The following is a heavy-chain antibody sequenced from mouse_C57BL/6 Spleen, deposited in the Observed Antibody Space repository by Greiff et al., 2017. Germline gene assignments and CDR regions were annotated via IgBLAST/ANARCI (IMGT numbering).Heavy chain of an antibody. CDR3: ARPPYYGSSFDY. CDR1: GYTFTDYY. D-gene: IGHD1-1*01. Sequence: EVQLQQSGPELVKPGASVKISCKASGYTFTDYYMNWVKQSHGKSLEWIGDINPNNGGTSYNQKFKGKATLTVDKSSSTAYMELRSLTSEDSAVYYCARPPYYGSSFDYWGQGTTLTVSS. V-gene: IGHV1-26*01. CDR2: INPNNGGT. J-gene: IGHJ2*01.